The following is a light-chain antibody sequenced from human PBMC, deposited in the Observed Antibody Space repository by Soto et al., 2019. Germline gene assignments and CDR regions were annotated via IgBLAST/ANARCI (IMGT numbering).Light chain of an antibody. CDR2: DAS. CDR3: QQRSDWPLT. CDR1: QSVGNI. V-gene: IGKV3-11*01. Sequence: EIVLTQSPATLSLSPGERATLSCRASQSVGNILAWYQQKPGQPPRLLMYDASERATGIPARFSGSGSGTDFTLSISSQEPDDFAVYYCQQRSDWPLTFGGGTKVDLK. J-gene: IGKJ4*01.